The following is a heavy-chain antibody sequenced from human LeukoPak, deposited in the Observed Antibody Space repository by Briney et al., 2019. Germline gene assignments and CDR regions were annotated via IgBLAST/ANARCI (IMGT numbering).Heavy chain of an antibody. CDR1: GVSISRYY. Sequence: SETLSLTCTVSGVSISRYYWSWIRRPPGKGLEWIGYIDDSGNTNYNPSLKSQVTISVDKSKNQFSLKLSFVTAADTAMYYCARSDYHNSGSHTVFDAFDIWGQGTRVTVSS. J-gene: IGHJ3*02. CDR3: ARSDYHNSGSHTVFDAFDI. D-gene: IGHD3-10*01. V-gene: IGHV4-59*01. CDR2: IDDSGNT.